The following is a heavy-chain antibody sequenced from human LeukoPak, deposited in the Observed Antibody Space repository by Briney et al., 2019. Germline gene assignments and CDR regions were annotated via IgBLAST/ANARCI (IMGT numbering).Heavy chain of an antibody. V-gene: IGHV3-21*01. CDR2: IRGGSDFI. Sequence: GGSLRLSCAASGFTFRDYSMTWVRQAPGKGLEWVSSIRGGSDFIYHADSVKGRFTVSRDNAKNSLYLQMNSLRDEDTAVYYCARDSDSWDTRGVFPLSMDYWGQGTLVTVSS. D-gene: IGHD2/OR15-2a*01. CDR3: ARDSDSWDTRGVFPLSMDY. J-gene: IGHJ4*02. CDR1: GFTFRDYS.